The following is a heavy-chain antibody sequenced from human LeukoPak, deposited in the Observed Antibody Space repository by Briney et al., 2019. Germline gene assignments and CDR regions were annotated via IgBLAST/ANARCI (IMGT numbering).Heavy chain of an antibody. J-gene: IGHJ4*02. Sequence: GGSLRLSCAASGFTFSSYAMSWVRRAPGTGLEWVSAISGSGGGTYYADSVRGRFTISRDNSKNILYLQMNSLRAEDTAVYYCAKGVAYSSGWFFDYWGQGTLVTVSS. D-gene: IGHD6-19*01. CDR1: GFTFSSYA. CDR2: ISGSGGGT. V-gene: IGHV3-23*01. CDR3: AKGVAYSSGWFFDY.